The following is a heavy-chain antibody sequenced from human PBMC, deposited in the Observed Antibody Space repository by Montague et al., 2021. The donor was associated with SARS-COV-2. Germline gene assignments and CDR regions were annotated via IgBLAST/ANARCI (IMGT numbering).Heavy chain of an antibody. J-gene: IGHJ4*02. Sequence: SETLFLTCAVYGGSFSGYYWSWIRQPPGKGLEWIGEINHSGSTNYNPSLKSRVTISVDTSKNQFSLKLSSVTAADTAVYYCARVRYYGSGTSLGMDVWGQGTLVTVSS. CDR1: GGSFSGYY. CDR3: ARVRYYGSGTSLGMDV. D-gene: IGHD3-10*01. V-gene: IGHV4-34*01. CDR2: INHSGST.